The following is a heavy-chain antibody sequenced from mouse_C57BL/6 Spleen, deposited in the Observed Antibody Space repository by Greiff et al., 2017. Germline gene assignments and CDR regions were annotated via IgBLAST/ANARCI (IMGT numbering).Heavy chain of an antibody. Sequence: QVQLKQPGAELVRPGSSVKLSCKASGYTFTSYWMHWVKQRPIQGLEWIGNIDPSDSETHYNQKFKDKATLTVDKSSSTAYMQLSSLTSEDSAVYYCARGLRYWYFDVWGTGTTVTVSS. CDR2: IDPSDSET. J-gene: IGHJ1*03. CDR3: ARGLRYWYFDV. D-gene: IGHD1-1*01. V-gene: IGHV1-52*01. CDR1: GYTFTSYW.